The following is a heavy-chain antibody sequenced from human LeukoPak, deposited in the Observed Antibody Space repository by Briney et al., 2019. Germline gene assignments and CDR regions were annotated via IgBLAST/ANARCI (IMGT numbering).Heavy chain of an antibody. D-gene: IGHD3-16*02. CDR2: ISGSGGST. CDR3: AKAPPYDYVWGSYRKPDY. Sequence: GGSLRLSCAASGFTFSSYAMSWVRQAPGKGLEWVSAISGSGGSTYYADSVKGRFTISRDNSKNTLYLQMNSLRAEDTAVYYCAKAPPYDYVWGSYRKPDYWGQGTLVTVPS. J-gene: IGHJ4*02. V-gene: IGHV3-23*01. CDR1: GFTFSSYA.